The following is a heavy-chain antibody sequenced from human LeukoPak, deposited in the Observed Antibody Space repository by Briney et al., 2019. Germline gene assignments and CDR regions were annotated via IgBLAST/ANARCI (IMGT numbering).Heavy chain of an antibody. D-gene: IGHD1-14*01. CDR1: GFTFSRYG. Sequence: GGSLRLSCAASGFTFSRYGMHRVRQAPGKGLEWVAAIYNSGSTYYADSVKGRFTISRDNSKNTMYLQMNSLKGEDTAVYYCARRSNPPGRIDHWGQGTLVTVSS. J-gene: IGHJ4*02. V-gene: IGHV3-66*04. CDR3: ARRSNPPGRIDH. CDR2: IYNSGST.